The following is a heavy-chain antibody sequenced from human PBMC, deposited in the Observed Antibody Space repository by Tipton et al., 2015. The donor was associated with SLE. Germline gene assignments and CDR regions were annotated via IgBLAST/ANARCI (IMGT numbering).Heavy chain of an antibody. CDR3: AREQAAGPRYVDL. V-gene: IGHV4-59*11. Sequence: TLSLTCTVSGGSISSHYWSWIRQPPGKGLEWIGYIYYSGSTNYNPSLKSRVTISVDTSKNQFSLKLSSVTAADTAVYYCAREQAAGPRYVDLWGRGTLVTVAS. D-gene: IGHD6-25*01. J-gene: IGHJ2*01. CDR1: GGSISSHY. CDR2: IYYSGST.